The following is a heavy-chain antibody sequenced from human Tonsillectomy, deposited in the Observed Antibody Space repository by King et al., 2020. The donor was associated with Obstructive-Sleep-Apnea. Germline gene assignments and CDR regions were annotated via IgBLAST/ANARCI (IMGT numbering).Heavy chain of an antibody. D-gene: IGHD5-18*01. CDR2: ISFDSHNE. J-gene: IGHJ5*02. V-gene: IGHV3-30*18. CDR3: AKEASPRGYNPRPQS. CDR1: GFTFSNYG. Sequence: VQLVESGGGVVQPGRSLRLSCAASGFTFSNYGMHWVRQAPGKGLEWVAVISFDSHNEYYRDSVKGRFTISRDNSKNTLYLQMNSLRAEDTAVYYCAKEASPRGYNPRPQSWGQGILVTVSS.